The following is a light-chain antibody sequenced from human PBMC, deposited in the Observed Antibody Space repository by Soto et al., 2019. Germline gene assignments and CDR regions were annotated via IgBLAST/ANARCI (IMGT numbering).Light chain of an antibody. J-gene: IGKJ3*01. CDR1: EDISNY. CDR3: QQYDNLILT. CDR2: DAS. V-gene: IGKV1-33*01. Sequence: DIQMTQSPSSLSASVGDRVTITCQASEDISNYLNWYQQKPGKAPKLLIYDASNLETGVSSRFSGSGSGTDFTFTISSLQPEDFATYYCQQYDNLILTFGPGTKVDIK.